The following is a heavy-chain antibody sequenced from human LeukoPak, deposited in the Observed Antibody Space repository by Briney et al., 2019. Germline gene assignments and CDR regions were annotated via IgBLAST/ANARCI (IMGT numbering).Heavy chain of an antibody. J-gene: IGHJ4*02. CDR2: IDYSGGST. CDR1: GFTLSSYE. Sequence: PGGSLRLSCTASGFTLSSYEMSWIRQAPGKGLVWVSSIDYSGGSTHYADSVMGRFTISRDNSKNTLYLQLNSLRADDTAIYYCTRDLGWLHYEDWGQGTLVTVSS. CDR3: TRDLGWLHYED. V-gene: IGHV3-23*01. D-gene: IGHD5-12*01.